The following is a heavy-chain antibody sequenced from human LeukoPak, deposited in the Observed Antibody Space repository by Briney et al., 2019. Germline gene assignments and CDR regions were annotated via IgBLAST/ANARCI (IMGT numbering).Heavy chain of an antibody. J-gene: IGHJ4*02. CDR1: GFTFSNAW. CDR2: IKSKTDGGTT. V-gene: IGHV3-15*07. Sequence: GGSLRLSCAASGFTFSNAWMNWVRQAPGKGLEWVGRIKSKTDGGTTDYAAPVKGRFTISRGDSKNTLYLQMNSLKTEDTAVYYCTTLSSGWYPYYFDYWGQGTLVTVSS. CDR3: TTLSSGWYPYYFDY. D-gene: IGHD6-19*01.